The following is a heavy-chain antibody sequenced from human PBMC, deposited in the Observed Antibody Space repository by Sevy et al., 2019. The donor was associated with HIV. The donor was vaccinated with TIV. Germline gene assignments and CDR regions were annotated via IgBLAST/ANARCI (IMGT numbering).Heavy chain of an antibody. J-gene: IGHJ6*02. D-gene: IGHD5-12*01. CDR2: IGSGGDA. CDR3: ARSGGYSDYGMDV. V-gene: IGHV3-13*01. CDR1: GFTFSSYD. Sequence: GGSLRLSCGASGFTFSSYDMHWVRQAAGKGLEWVSGIGSGGDAYYPGSVKGRFTISRENAKNSLYLQMNSLRAGDTAVYYCARSGGYSDYGMDVWGQGTKVTVSS.